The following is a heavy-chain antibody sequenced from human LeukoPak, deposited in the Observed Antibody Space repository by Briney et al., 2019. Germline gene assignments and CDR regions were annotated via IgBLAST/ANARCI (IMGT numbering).Heavy chain of an antibody. D-gene: IGHD6-13*01. Sequence: GGSLRLSCAASGITLIGRWMTWVRQAPGKGLEWVATIKDDGSNTYYVDSVKGRFTISRDNAKNSLYLQMNSLRAEDTAVYYCARDPGYSSSWYYFDYWGQGTLVTVSS. J-gene: IGHJ4*02. CDR2: IKDDGSNT. CDR1: GITLIGRW. V-gene: IGHV3-7*01. CDR3: ARDPGYSSSWYYFDY.